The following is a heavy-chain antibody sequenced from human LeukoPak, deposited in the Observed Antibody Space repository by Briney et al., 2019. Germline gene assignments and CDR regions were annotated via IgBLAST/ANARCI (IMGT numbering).Heavy chain of an antibody. Sequence: SETLSLTCTVSGGSISSGGYYWSWIRQHPGKGLEWIGYIYYSGSTYYNPSLKSRVTISADTSKNQLSLKLSSVTAADTAVYYCARDSRLLSFDYWGQGTLVTVSS. D-gene: IGHD2-2*01. CDR1: GGSISSGGYY. CDR3: ARDSRLLSFDY. V-gene: IGHV4-31*03. CDR2: IYYSGST. J-gene: IGHJ4*02.